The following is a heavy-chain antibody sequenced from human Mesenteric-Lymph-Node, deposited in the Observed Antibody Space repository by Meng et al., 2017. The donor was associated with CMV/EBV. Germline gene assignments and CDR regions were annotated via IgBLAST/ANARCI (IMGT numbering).Heavy chain of an antibody. Sequence: ASVKVSCKASGYTFTGYYIHWVRQAPGQGLEWMGWINPNSGGTNYAQKFQGRVTMTRDTPITTAYMELSSLRSDDTAVYYCARDGSPHGMDVWGPGTTVTVSS. J-gene: IGHJ6*02. CDR1: GYTFTGYY. V-gene: IGHV1-2*02. D-gene: IGHD5-12*01. CDR2: INPNSGGT. CDR3: ARDGSPHGMDV.